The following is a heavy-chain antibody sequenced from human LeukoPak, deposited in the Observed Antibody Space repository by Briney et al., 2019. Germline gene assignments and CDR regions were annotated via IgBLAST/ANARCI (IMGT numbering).Heavy chain of an antibody. CDR3: ARGGEVSWFDP. CDR2: IYNSGNT. D-gene: IGHD3-16*01. CDR1: GGSITNYY. V-gene: IGHV4-59*01. J-gene: IGHJ5*02. Sequence: LETLSLTCTVSGGSITNYYWSWIRQRPGKGLEWIGYIYNSGNTKYNPSLKGRVTISVDTSKNQFSLKLTSVTAADTAVYYCARGGEVSWFDPWGQGTLVTVSS.